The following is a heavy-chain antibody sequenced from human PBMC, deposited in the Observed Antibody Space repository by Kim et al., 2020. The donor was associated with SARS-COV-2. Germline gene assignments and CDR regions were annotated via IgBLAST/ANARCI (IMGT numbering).Heavy chain of an antibody. J-gene: IGHJ6*02. CDR1: GYTFTSYG. CDR3: ARRWSGVALYTYYYGMDV. D-gene: IGHD3-3*01. CDR2: ISADNGKT. V-gene: IGHV1-18*01. Sequence: ASVKVSCKASGYTFTSYGLSWVRQAPGQGLEWMGWISADNGKTKYAQNLQGRVTMTTDTSTNTAYMELRSLRSDDTAVYYCARRWSGVALYTYYYGMDVWGQGTTVTVSS.